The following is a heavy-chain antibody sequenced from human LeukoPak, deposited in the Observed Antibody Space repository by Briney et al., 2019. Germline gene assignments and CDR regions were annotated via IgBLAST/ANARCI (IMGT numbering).Heavy chain of an antibody. CDR1: GFSVSASY. D-gene: IGHD6-6*01. V-gene: IGHV3-53*01. J-gene: IGHJ4*02. CDR3: ARGLSGYASSLGY. Sequence: GGSLRLSCAASGFSVSASYMSWVRQAPGMGLESVSVISNEGATYYADSVKGRFSISRDNSKNTVFLQMNSLRAEDTAVYYCARGLSGYASSLGYWGQGTLVTVSA. CDR2: ISNEGAT.